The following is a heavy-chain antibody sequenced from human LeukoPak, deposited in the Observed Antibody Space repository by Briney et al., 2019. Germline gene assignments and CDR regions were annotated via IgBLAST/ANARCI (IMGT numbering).Heavy chain of an antibody. V-gene: IGHV1-2*06. Sequence: ASVKVSCEASGYTFTDYYMHWVRQAPGQGLEWMGRINPNSGGTNYAQNFQGRVTLTRDTSISTAYMELSWLRSDDTAVYYCATSITAARRSFDYWGLGALVTVSS. CDR2: INPNSGGT. D-gene: IGHD6-6*01. CDR3: ATSITAARRSFDY. J-gene: IGHJ4*02. CDR1: GYTFTDYY.